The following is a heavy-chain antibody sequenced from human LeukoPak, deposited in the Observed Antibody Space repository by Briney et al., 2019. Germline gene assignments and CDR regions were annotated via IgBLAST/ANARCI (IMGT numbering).Heavy chain of an antibody. CDR3: ARHGPQEEYSSSWGAHYMDV. Sequence: GESLKISCKGSGYSFTSYWIGWVRQMPGKGLEWMGIIYPGDSDTRYSPSFQGQVTISADKSISTAYLQWSSLKASDTAMYYCARHGPQEEYSSSWGAHYMDVWGKGTTVTVSS. CDR1: GYSFTSYW. CDR2: IYPGDSDT. V-gene: IGHV5-51*01. D-gene: IGHD6-6*01. J-gene: IGHJ6*03.